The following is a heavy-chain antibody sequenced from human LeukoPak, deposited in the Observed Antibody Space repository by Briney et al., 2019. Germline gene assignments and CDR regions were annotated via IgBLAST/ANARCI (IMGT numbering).Heavy chain of an antibody. D-gene: IGHD6-6*01. J-gene: IGHJ6*03. CDR3: ARVYSSSLTYYYYYYMVV. CDR2: MNPNSGNT. V-gene: IGHV1-8*01. CDR1: GYTFTSYD. Sequence: GASVKVSCKASGYTFTSYDLNWVRQATGQGLEWMGWMNPNSGNTGYAQKFQGRVTMTRNTSISTAYMELSSLRSEDTAVYYCARVYSSSLTYYYYYYMVVWGKGTTVTVSS.